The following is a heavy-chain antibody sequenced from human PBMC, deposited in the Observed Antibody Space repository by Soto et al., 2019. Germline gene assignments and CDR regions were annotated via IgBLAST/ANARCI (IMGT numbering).Heavy chain of an antibody. J-gene: IGHJ6*03. CDR2: ISYDGSNK. CDR1: GFTFSSYG. V-gene: IGHV3-30*18. Sequence: GGSLRLSCAASGFTFSSYGMHWVRQAPGKGLEWVAVISYDGSNKYYADSVKGRFTISRDNSKNTLYLQMNSLRAEDTAVYYCAKGSVLLWFGEFTHYYMDVWGKGTTVTVSS. CDR3: AKGSVLLWFGEFTHYYMDV. D-gene: IGHD3-10*01.